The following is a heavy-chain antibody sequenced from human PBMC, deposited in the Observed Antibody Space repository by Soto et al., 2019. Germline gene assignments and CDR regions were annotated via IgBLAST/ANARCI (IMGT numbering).Heavy chain of an antibody. D-gene: IGHD5-18*01. V-gene: IGHV1-69*13. J-gene: IGHJ6*02. CDR3: ASGPEYSYGFLVWYYYYGMDV. Sequence: ASVKVSCKASGGTFSSYAISWVRQAPGQGLEWMGGIIPIFGTANYAQKFQGRVTITADESTSTAYMELSSLRSEDTAVYYCASGPEYSYGFLVWYYYYGMDVWGQGTTVTVSS. CDR1: GGTFSSYA. CDR2: IIPIFGTA.